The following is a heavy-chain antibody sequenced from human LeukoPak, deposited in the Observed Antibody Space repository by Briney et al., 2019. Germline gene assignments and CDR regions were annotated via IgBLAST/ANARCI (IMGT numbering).Heavy chain of an antibody. V-gene: IGHV3-15*01. CDR1: GFTFSNAW. Sequence: GGSLRLSCAASGFTFSNAWMSWVRQAPGKGLEWVGRIKSKTDSGTTDYAAPVKGRFTISRDDSKNTLYLQMNSLKTEDTAVYYCTTRENYYGSGSYDIWGQGTMVTVSS. CDR3: TTRENYYGSGSYDI. D-gene: IGHD3-10*01. J-gene: IGHJ3*02. CDR2: IKSKTDSGTT.